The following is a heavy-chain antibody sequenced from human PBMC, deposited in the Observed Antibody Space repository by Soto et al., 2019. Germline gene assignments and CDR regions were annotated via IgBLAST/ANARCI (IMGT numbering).Heavy chain of an antibody. CDR3: ARGRFDYIWGSPAPYLDY. V-gene: IGHV4-59*01. CDR1: GDSISSYY. CDR2: IYNSGSI. D-gene: IGHD3-16*01. J-gene: IGHJ4*01. Sequence: LSETLSLTCTVSGDSISSYYWSWIRQPPGKGLEWIGYIYNSGSINYNPSLKSRVTISVDTSKNQFSLKLSSVTAADTAVYYCARGRFDYIWGSPAPYLDYWGHGALVTVSS.